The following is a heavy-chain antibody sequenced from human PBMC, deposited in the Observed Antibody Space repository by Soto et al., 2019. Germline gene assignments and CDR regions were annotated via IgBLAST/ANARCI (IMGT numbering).Heavy chain of an antibody. D-gene: IGHD1-26*01. V-gene: IGHV3-48*02. J-gene: IGHJ6*02. CDR1: GFTFSSYS. CDR2: ISSSSSTI. Sequence: EVQLVESGGGLVQPGGSLRLSCAASGFTFSSYSMNWVRQAPGKGLEWDSYISSSSSTIYYADSVKGPFTISRDNAKNSLYLQMNSLRNEDTAVYYCANVEEWELLYYDYGMDVWGQGTTVTVSS. CDR3: ANVEEWELLYYDYGMDV.